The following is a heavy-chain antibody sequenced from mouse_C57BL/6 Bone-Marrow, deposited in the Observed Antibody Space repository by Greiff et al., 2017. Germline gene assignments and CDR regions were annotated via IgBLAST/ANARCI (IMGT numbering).Heavy chain of an antibody. D-gene: IGHD3-2*02. V-gene: IGHV5-6*01. Sequence: EVKLVESGGDLVKPGGSLKLSCAASGFTFSSYGMSWVRQTPDKRLEWVATISSGGSYTYYPDSVKGRFTISRDNAKNTLYLQMSSLKSEDTAMYYCARHQTGQASFAYWGQGTLVTVSA. CDR1: GFTFSSYG. CDR3: ARHQTGQASFAY. CDR2: ISSGGSYT. J-gene: IGHJ3*01.